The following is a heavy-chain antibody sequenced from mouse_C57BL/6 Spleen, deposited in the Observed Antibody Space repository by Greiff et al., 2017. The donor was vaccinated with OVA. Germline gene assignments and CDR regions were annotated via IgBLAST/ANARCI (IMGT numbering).Heavy chain of an antibody. CDR3: VRQGYDYDGHFDD. CDR1: GFSFNTYA. Sequence: EVKLVESGGGLVQPKGSLKLSCAASGFSFNTYAMNWVRQAPGKGLEWVARIRSKSNNYATYYADSVKDRFTISRDDSESMLYLQMNNLKTEDTAMYYCVRQGYDYDGHFDDWGQGTTLTVSS. J-gene: IGHJ2*01. D-gene: IGHD2-4*01. CDR2: IRSKSNNYAT. V-gene: IGHV10-1*01.